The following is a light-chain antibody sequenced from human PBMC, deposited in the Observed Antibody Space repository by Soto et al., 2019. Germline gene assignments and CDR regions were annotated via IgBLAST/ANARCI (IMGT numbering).Light chain of an antibody. Sequence: DIQMTHSPSSLSASVGYRVTITCRASQSISSYLNWYQQKQGKAPKLLIYAASSLQSGVPSRFSGSGSGKDFTLTISSLHNEDFANYYCQKSYSTSWTCGQGNKGDIK. V-gene: IGKV1-39*01. J-gene: IGKJ1*01. CDR3: QKSYSTSWT. CDR1: QSISSY. CDR2: AAS.